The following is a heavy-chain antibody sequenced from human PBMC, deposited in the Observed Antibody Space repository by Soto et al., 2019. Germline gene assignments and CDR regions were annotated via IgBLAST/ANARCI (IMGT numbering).Heavy chain of an antibody. CDR2: ISGSGGST. Sequence: EVQLLESGGGLVQPGGSLRLSCAASGFTFSSYAMSWVRQAPGKGLEWVSAISGSGGSTYYADSVKGRFTISRDNSKNTLYLQMNSLRAEDTAVYYSAKDKRSYSYHGMDVWGQGTTVTVSS. CDR1: GFTFSSYA. CDR3: AKDKRSYSYHGMDV. J-gene: IGHJ6*02. V-gene: IGHV3-23*01.